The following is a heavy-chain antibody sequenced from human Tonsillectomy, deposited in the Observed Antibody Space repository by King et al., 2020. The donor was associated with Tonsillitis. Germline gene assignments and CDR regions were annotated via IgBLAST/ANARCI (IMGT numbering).Heavy chain of an antibody. D-gene: IGHD1-26*01. J-gene: IGHJ4*02. CDR3: ARDPRYLYSGTYSPLSYFDY. Sequence: VQLVESGGGVVQPGRSLRLSCAASGFTFSSYGMHWVRQAPGRGLEWVAVICYDGSNKYYADSVKGRFTISRDNSKNTLYLQMNSLRAEDTAVYYCARDPRYLYSGTYSPLSYFDYWGQGTLVTVSS. V-gene: IGHV3-33*01. CDR1: GFTFSSYG. CDR2: ICYDGSNK.